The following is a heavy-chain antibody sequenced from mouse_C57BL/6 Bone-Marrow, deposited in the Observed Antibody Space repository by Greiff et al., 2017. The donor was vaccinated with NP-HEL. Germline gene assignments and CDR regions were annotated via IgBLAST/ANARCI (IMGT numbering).Heavy chain of an antibody. Sequence: EVKVVESGPGLAKPSQTLSLTCSVTGYSITSDYWNWIRKFPGHKLEYMGYISYSGSTYYNPSLKSRISITRDTSKNQYYLQLNSVTTEDTATYYCARSPLWLRRNYYAMDYWGQGTSVTVSS. CDR1: GYSITSDY. J-gene: IGHJ4*01. D-gene: IGHD2-2*01. CDR3: ARSPLWLRRNYYAMDY. CDR2: ISYSGST. V-gene: IGHV3-8*01.